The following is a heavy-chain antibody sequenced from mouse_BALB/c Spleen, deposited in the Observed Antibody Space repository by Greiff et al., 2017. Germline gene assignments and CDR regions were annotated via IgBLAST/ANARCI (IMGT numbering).Heavy chain of an antibody. CDR3: EFITTATKYFDV. CDR2: IYPGDGDT. J-gene: IGHJ1*01. D-gene: IGHD1-2*01. CDR1: GYTFTSYW. Sequence: QVQLQQSGAELARPGASVKLSCKASGYTFTSYWMQWVKQRPGQGLEWIGAIYPGDGDTRYTQKFKGKATLTADKSSSTAYMQLSSLASEDSAVYYCEFITTATKYFDVWGAGTTVTVSS. V-gene: IGHV1-87*01.